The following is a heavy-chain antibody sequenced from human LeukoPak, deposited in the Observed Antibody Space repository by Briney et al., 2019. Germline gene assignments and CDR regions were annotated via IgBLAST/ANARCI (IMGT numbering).Heavy chain of an antibody. CDR1: GSSFTSYW. Sequence: GESLQISCKGSGSSFTSYWIGWGRKLPGKGLEGMGIIYPGDSDTRYSPSFQGQVTISADKSISTAYLQWSSLKASDTAMYYCARVNCSSTSCYKGRYAFDIWGQGTMVTVSS. J-gene: IGHJ3*02. D-gene: IGHD2-2*01. CDR2: IYPGDSDT. V-gene: IGHV5-51*01. CDR3: ARVNCSSTSCYKGRYAFDI.